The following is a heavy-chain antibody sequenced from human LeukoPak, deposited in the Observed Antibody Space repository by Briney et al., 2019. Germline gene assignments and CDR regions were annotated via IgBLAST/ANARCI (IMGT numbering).Heavy chain of an antibody. J-gene: IGHJ6*03. V-gene: IGHV4-61*02. CDR3: AREEAYYDFWSGYPGDYYYCMDV. CDR2: IYTSGST. D-gene: IGHD3-3*01. CDR1: GGSISSGSYY. Sequence: PSETLSLTCTVSGGSISSGSYYWSWIRQPAGKGLEWIGRIYTSGSTNYNPSLKSRVTISVDTSKNQFSLKLRSVTAADTAVYYCAREEAYYDFWSGYPGDYYYCMDVWGKGTTVTVSS.